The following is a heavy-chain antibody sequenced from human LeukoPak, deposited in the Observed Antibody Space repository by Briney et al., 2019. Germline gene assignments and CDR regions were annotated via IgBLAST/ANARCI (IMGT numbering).Heavy chain of an antibody. CDR3: ARVLYYYDSSGYYSLYFDY. CDR2: IYYSGST. J-gene: IGHJ4*02. CDR1: GGSISSYY. Sequence: PSETLSLTCTVSGGSISSYYWSWIRQPPGKGLEWIGYIYYSGSTNYNPSLKSRVTISVDTSKNQFSLELSSVTAADTAVYYCARVLYYYDSSGYYSLYFDYWGQGTLVTVSS. D-gene: IGHD3-22*01. V-gene: IGHV4-59*01.